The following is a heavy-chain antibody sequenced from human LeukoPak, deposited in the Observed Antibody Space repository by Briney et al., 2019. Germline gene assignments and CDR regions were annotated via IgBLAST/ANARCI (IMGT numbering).Heavy chain of an antibody. CDR3: ARDTLRFLEWLLFGY. Sequence: GGSLRLSCAASGFTFSSYAMSWVRQAPGKGLEWVSAISASGGSTYYADSVKGRFTISRDNSKNTLYLQMNSLRAEDTAVHYCARDTLRFLEWLLFGYWGQGILVTVSS. CDR2: ISASGGST. D-gene: IGHD3-3*01. J-gene: IGHJ4*02. V-gene: IGHV3-23*01. CDR1: GFTFSSYA.